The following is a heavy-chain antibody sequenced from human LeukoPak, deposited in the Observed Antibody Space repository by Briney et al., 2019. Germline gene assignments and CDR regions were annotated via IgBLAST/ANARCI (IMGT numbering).Heavy chain of an antibody. CDR3: ARVAYCTIGVCVNFDY. J-gene: IGHJ4*02. Sequence: ASVKVSCKASGYTFTSYYMHWVRQAPGQGLEWMGWINPNSGGTNYAQKFQGRITMTRDTSISTAYMELSRLRSDDTAMYYCARVAYCTIGVCVNFDYWGQGTPVTVSS. CDR2: INPNSGGT. V-gene: IGHV1-2*02. D-gene: IGHD2-8*01. CDR1: GYTFTSYY.